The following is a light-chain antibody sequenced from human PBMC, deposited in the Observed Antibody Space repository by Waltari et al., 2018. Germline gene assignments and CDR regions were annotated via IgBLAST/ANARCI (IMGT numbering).Light chain of an antibody. CDR3: QQYHSSPS. CDR1: QGISDS. Sequence: DIRMTQSPSSLSASVGDRVTITCRASQGISDSLAWYQQKPGTVPKLLIYVASTLQSGVPSRFSGSGSGTDFTLTISSLQAEDVAVYHCQQYHSSPSFGQGTRLEIK. V-gene: IGKV1-27*01. J-gene: IGKJ5*01. CDR2: VAS.